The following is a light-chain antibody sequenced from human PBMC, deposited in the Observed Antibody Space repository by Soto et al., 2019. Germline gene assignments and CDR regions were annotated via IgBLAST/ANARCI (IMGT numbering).Light chain of an antibody. V-gene: IGKV3-15*01. CDR2: GAS. J-gene: IGKJ2*01. CDR3: QQYNNWPMYT. CDR1: QSVRSN. Sequence: EIVMTQSPATLSASPGERATLSCRASQSVRSNLAWYQQKPGQAPRLLIYGASTRATGISARFSGSGSGTEFTLTISSLQSEDFAVYYCQQYNNWPMYTFGQGTTLEIK.